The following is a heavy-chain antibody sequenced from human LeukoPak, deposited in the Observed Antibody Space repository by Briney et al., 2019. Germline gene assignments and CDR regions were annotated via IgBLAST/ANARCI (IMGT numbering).Heavy chain of an antibody. CDR3: ARDGPSGSGWSTDAFDM. Sequence: PGGSLRLSCAASGFTFSRYEMNWVRQAPGKGLEWVSYISSSGSTIYYADSVKGRFIISRDNAKNSLYLEVNSLRVGDTAVYYCARDGPSGSGWSTDAFDMWGQGTMVTVSS. D-gene: IGHD6-19*01. V-gene: IGHV3-48*03. CDR2: ISSSGSTI. J-gene: IGHJ3*02. CDR1: GFTFSRYE.